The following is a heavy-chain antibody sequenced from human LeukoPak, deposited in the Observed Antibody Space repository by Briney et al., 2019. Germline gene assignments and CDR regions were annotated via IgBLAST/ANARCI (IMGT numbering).Heavy chain of an antibody. D-gene: IGHD3-22*01. Sequence: GGSLRLSCAASGFTFSSHSMNWVRQAPGKGLEWVSSIINCSSYIYHADSVKGRFTISSDNAKNLLYLELYNPRAHDRALLCCARDRYYYDSSGYYGRDAFDIWRQGTMVSVCS. V-gene: IGHV3-21*01. CDR1: GFTFSSHS. CDR3: ARDRYYYDSSGYYGRDAFDI. CDR2: IINCSSYI. J-gene: IGHJ3*02.